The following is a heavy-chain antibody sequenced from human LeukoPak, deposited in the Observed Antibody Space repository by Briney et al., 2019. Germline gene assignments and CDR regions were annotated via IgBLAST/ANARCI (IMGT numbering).Heavy chain of an antibody. V-gene: IGHV3-11*06. D-gene: IGHD6-19*01. CDR1: GFTFSDYY. J-gene: IGHJ4*02. Sequence: GGSLRLSCAASGFTFSDYYMSWIRQAPGKGLEWVSSISSSSSYIYYADSVKGRFTISRDNAKNSLYLQMNSLRAEDTAVYYCARTVSSSGWGTIDYWGQGTLVTVSS. CDR3: ARTVSSSGWGTIDY. CDR2: ISSSSSYI.